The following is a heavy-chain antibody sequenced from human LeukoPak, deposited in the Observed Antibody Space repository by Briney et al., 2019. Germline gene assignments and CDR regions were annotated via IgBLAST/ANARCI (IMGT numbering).Heavy chain of an antibody. D-gene: IGHD6-13*01. V-gene: IGHV1-8*01. Sequence: ASVKVSCKASGYTFTSYDINWVRQATGQGLEWMGWMNPNSGNTGYAQKFQGRVTMTRNTSISTAYMELSSLGSEDTAVYYCARGPTAAGTGTPEGNWFDPWGQGTLVTVSS. CDR1: GYTFTSYD. CDR2: MNPNSGNT. CDR3: ARGPTAAGTGTPEGNWFDP. J-gene: IGHJ5*02.